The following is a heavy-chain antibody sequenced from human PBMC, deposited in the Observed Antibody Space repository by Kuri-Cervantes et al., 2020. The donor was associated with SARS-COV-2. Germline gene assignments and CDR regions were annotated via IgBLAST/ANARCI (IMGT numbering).Heavy chain of an antibody. D-gene: IGHD6-13*01. Sequence: GGSLRLSCAASGFTFSNSDMNWVRQAPGKGLEWVSGVSWNGSRTHCADSVKGRFIISRDNSRNFLYQQMNSLRPEDTAVYYCVRHKAAAGIVAPDWGQGTLVTVSS. CDR3: VRHKAAAGIVAPD. CDR2: VSWNGSRT. V-gene: IGHV3-19*01. J-gene: IGHJ4*02. CDR1: GFTFSNSD.